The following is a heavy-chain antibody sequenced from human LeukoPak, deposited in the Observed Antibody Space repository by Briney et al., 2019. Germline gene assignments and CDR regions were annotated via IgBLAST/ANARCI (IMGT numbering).Heavy chain of an antibody. CDR1: GFTFSTYW. D-gene: IGHD3-10*02. Sequence: HPGGSLRLSCAASGFTFSTYWMNWVRQAPGKGLEWVANIKHDGSEKYYVDSVMGRFSISRDNAKNSLYLQMNSLRAEDTAVYYCAREKMLPWGQGTLVTVSS. V-gene: IGHV3-7*01. CDR2: IKHDGSEK. J-gene: IGHJ4*02. CDR3: AREKMLP.